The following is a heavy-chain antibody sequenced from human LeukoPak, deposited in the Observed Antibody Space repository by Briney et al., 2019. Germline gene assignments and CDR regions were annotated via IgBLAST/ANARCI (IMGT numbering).Heavy chain of an antibody. CDR3: ARDPYSSSWVDY. Sequence: ASVKVSCKASGYTFTSYGISWVRQAPGQGLEWMGWINPNSGGTNYAQKFQGRVTMTRDTSISTAYMELSRLRSDDTAVYYCARDPYSSSWVDYWGQGTLVTVSS. J-gene: IGHJ4*02. CDR1: GYTFTSYG. V-gene: IGHV1-2*02. CDR2: INPNSGGT. D-gene: IGHD6-13*01.